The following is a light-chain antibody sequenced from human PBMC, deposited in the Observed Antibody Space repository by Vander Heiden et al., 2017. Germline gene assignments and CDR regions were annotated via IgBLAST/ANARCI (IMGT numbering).Light chain of an antibody. J-gene: IGKJ1*01. Sequence: DIQMTQSPSTLSASVGDRVTITCRASQSISSWLAWYQQKPGKAPKLLIYDASRLESGVPSRFSGSGSGTEFTLTISSLQPDDFATYCCQQYNSYAETFGQGTKVEIK. CDR3: QQYNSYAET. V-gene: IGKV1-5*01. CDR2: DAS. CDR1: QSISSW.